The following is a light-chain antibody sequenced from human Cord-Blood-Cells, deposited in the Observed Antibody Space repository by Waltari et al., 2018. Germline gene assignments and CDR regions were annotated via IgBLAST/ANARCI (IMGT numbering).Light chain of an antibody. CDR2: GAS. V-gene: IGKV3-20*01. Sequence: EIVLTQSPGTLSLSPGERATLSCRASQSVSSSYLAWYQHKPGQAPRLLIYGASRRAPGIPDMFSGSRSGTDFTLTISRLEPEDFAVYYCQQYGSWTFGQVTKVEIK. CDR3: QQYGSWT. J-gene: IGKJ1*01. CDR1: QSVSSSY.